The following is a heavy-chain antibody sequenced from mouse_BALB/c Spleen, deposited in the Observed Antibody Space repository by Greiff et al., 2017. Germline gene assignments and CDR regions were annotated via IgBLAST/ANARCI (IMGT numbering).Heavy chain of an antibody. D-gene: IGHD2-3*01. J-gene: IGHJ3*01. CDR3: ARQEGIYDGSWFAY. V-gene: IGHV5-6*01. Sequence: EVMLVESGGDLVKPGGSLKLSCAASGFTFSSYGMSWVRQTPDKRLEWVATISSGGSYTYYPDSVKGRFTISRDNAKNTLYLQMSSLKSEDTAMYYCARQEGIYDGSWFAYWGQGTLVTVSA. CDR1: GFTFSSYG. CDR2: ISSGGSYT.